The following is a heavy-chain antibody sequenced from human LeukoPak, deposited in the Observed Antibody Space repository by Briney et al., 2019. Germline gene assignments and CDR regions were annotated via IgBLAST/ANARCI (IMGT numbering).Heavy chain of an antibody. CDR2: ISDTGRDI. CDR1: GFAFESFT. CDR3: AKGLFSAYDKYLDS. V-gene: IGHV3-21*04. J-gene: IGHJ4*02. Sequence: GGPLRLSCAGSGFAFESFTMTWVRQAPGKGLEWVSLISDTGRDINYADSVRGRFTISRDNTKNSLFLQMDSLRVEDTAIYYCAKGLFSAYDKYLDSWGQGTLVTVSS. D-gene: IGHD5-12*01.